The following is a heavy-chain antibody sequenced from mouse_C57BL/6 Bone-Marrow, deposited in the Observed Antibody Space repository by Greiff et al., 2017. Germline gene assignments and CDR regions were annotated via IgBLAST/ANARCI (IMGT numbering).Heavy chain of an antibody. Sequence: VQLQQPGAELVKPGASVKMSCKASGYTFTSYWITWVKQRPGQGLEWMGDIYPGSGSTNYNEKFKSKATLTVDTSASTAYMQLSSRTSEDSAVYYCGGYGSSQFAYWGQGTLVTVSA. CDR2: IYPGSGST. D-gene: IGHD1-1*01. CDR1: GYTFTSYW. V-gene: IGHV1-55*01. J-gene: IGHJ3*01. CDR3: GGYGSSQFAY.